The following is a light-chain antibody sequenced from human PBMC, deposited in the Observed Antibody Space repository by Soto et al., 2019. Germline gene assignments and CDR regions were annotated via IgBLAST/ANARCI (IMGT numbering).Light chain of an antibody. CDR1: SSDVGGYNY. V-gene: IGLV2-14*01. CDR3: SSYTTSNTRQIV. J-gene: IGLJ1*01. Sequence: QSVLTQPASVSGSPGQSITISCTGTSSDVGGYNYVSWFQQHPGKAPKLMIYVVSNRPSGISNRFSGSKSGNTASLTISGLQAEDEADYYCSSYTTSNTRQIVFGTGTKVNVL. CDR2: VVS.